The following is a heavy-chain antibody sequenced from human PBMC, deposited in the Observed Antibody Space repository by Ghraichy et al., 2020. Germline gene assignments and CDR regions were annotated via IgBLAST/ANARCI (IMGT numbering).Heavy chain of an antibody. V-gene: IGHV3-23*01. CDR2: ISGSGGST. J-gene: IGHJ4*02. CDR1: GFTFSSYA. D-gene: IGHD5-12*01. CDR3: AKTRAPSGYVKDY. Sequence: GALRLSCAVSGFTFSSYAMSWVRQAPGKGLEWVSGISGSGGSTNYADSVKGRFTISRDNSKNTLYLQMNSLRAEDTAVYYCAKTRAPSGYVKDYWGQGTLVTVSS.